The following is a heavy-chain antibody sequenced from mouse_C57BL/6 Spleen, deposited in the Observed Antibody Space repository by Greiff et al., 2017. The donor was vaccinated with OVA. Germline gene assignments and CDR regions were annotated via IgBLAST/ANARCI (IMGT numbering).Heavy chain of an antibody. D-gene: IGHD2-2*01. Sequence: VQLQQPGAELVRPGSSVKLSCKASGYTFTSYWMHWVKQRPIQGLEWIGNIDPSDSETHYNQKFKDKATLTVDKSSSTAYMQLSSLTSEDSAVYYCAREYGYDDYAMDYWGQGTSVTVSS. CDR1: GYTFTSYW. CDR2: IDPSDSET. CDR3: AREYGYDDYAMDY. J-gene: IGHJ4*01. V-gene: IGHV1-52*01.